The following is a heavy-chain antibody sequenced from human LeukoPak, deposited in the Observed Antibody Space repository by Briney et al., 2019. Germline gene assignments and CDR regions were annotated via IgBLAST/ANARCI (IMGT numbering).Heavy chain of an antibody. CDR3: AKAGIVATTRDFTDY. CDR2: ISYDGSNK. V-gene: IGHV3-30*18. D-gene: IGHD5-12*01. J-gene: IGHJ4*02. CDR1: GFTFSSYG. Sequence: GGSLRLSCAASGFTFSSYGMHWVSQAPGKGLEWVAVISYDGSNKYYADSVKGRFTISRDNSKNTLYLQMNSLRAEDTAVYYCAKAGIVATTRDFTDYWGQGTLVTVSS.